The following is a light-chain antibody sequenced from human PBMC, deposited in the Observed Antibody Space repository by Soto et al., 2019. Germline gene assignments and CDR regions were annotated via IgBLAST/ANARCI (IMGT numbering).Light chain of an antibody. CDR3: QQYNNWPPWT. CDR1: ESVSTN. Sequence: VVLTQSPATLSLSRCGVAPGGCSASESVSTNLAWYQQKAGQAPRLLIYGASTRATGIPARFSGSGSGTEFTLTISSLQSEHFAVYYCQQYNNWPPWTFGQGTKV. J-gene: IGKJ1*01. V-gene: IGKV3-15*01. CDR2: GAS.